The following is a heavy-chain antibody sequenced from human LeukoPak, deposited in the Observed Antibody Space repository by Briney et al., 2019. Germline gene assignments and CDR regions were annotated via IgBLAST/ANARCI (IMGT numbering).Heavy chain of an antibody. J-gene: IGHJ4*02. Sequence: VASVTVSCKSSGHTLNNHFIHWVRQAPGQGLEWMGMINPRDESTRTLQRFQGRLTMTRDTSTSTLYMGLSSLRSEDTATYFCARGADQEFDFWGQGTLVTVSS. CDR3: ARGADQEFDF. CDR1: GHTLNNHF. V-gene: IGHV1-46*02. CDR2: INPRDEST.